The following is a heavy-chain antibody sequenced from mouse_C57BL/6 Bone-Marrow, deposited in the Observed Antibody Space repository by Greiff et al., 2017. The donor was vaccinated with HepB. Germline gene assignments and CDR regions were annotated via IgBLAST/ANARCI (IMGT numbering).Heavy chain of an antibody. CDR2: IYPGSGNT. Sequence: VQLQQSGAELVRPGASVKLSCKASGYTFTDYYINWVKQRPGQGLEWIARIYPGSGNTYYNEKFKGKATLTAEKSSSTAYMQLSSLTSEDSAVYFCARSPYYGFDYWGQGTTLTVSS. D-gene: IGHD1-1*01. CDR3: ARSPYYGFDY. V-gene: IGHV1-76*01. CDR1: GYTFTDYY. J-gene: IGHJ2*01.